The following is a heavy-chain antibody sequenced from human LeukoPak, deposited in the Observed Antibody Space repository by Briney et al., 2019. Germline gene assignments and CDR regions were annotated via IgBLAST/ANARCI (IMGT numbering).Heavy chain of an antibody. D-gene: IGHD5-18*01. Sequence: GGSLGLSRAASGFTFDDYAMHWVRQAPGKGLEWVSLISGDGGSTYYADSVKGRFTISRDNSKNSLYLQMNSLRTEDTALYYCAKDAIQLWLREYYSDYWGQGTLVTVSS. CDR2: ISGDGGST. CDR3: AKDAIQLWLREYYSDY. CDR1: GFTFDDYA. J-gene: IGHJ4*02. V-gene: IGHV3-43*02.